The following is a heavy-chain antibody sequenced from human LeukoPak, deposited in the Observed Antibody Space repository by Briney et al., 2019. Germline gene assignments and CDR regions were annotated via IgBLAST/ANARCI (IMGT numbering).Heavy chain of an antibody. V-gene: IGHV1-18*01. CDR3: ARADYYDSSGYYGY. Sequence: GASVKVSCKASGYTFTSYGISWVRQAPGQGLEWMGWTSAYNGNTNYAQKLQGRVTMTTDTSTSTAYMELRSLRSDDTAVYYCARADYYDSSGYYGYWGQGTLVTVSS. CDR2: TSAYNGNT. CDR1: GYTFTSYG. D-gene: IGHD3-22*01. J-gene: IGHJ4*02.